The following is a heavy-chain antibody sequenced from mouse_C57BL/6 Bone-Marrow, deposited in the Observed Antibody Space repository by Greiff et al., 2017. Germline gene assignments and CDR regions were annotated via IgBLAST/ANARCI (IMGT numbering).Heavy chain of an antibody. CDR1: GFTFSSYA. D-gene: IGHD2-4*01. CDR3: TRDRDYDYGFDY. CDR2: ISSGGDYI. J-gene: IGHJ2*01. Sequence: EVHLVESGEGLVKPGGSLKLSCAASGFTFSSYAMSWVRQTPEKRLEWVAYISSGGDYIYYADTVKGRFTISSDNARNPLYLQMSSLKSEDKAMSYCTRDRDYDYGFDYWGQGTTLTVSS. V-gene: IGHV5-9-1*02.